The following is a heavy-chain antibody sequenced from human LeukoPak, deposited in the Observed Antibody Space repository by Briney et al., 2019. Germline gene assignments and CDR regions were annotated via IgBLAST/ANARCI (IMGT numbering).Heavy chain of an antibody. Sequence: GGSLRLSCAASGFTFSSYAMSWVRQAPGKGLEWVSAISGSGGSTYYADSVKGRFTISRDNSKNTLYLQMNSLRAEDTAVYYCAKDWHYDFWSGYSYFDYWGQGTLVTVSS. CDR2: ISGSGGST. J-gene: IGHJ4*02. CDR3: AKDWHYDFWSGYSYFDY. D-gene: IGHD3-3*01. V-gene: IGHV3-23*01. CDR1: GFTFSSYA.